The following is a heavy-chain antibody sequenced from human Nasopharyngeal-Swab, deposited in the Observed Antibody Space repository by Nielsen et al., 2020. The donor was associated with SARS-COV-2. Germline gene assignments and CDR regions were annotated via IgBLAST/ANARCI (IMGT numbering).Heavy chain of an antibody. D-gene: IGHD3-3*02. CDR3: ARTILSRSPEEGFDY. CDR2: ISSGSSYI. J-gene: IGHJ4*02. V-gene: IGHV3-21*01. Sequence: WIRQPPGKGLEWVSSISSGSSYIYYADSVEGGFTISKDNTKNSLYLQMNSLTAEDTAVYYCARTILSRSPEEGFDYWGQGTLVTVSS.